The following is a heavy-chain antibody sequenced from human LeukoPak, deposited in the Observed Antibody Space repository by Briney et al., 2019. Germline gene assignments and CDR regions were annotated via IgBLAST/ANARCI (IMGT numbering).Heavy chain of an antibody. Sequence: SETLSLTCTVSGGSISSYYWSWIRQPPGRGLEWIGYIYYSGTANYNPSLKSRVTISVDTSKNQFSLNLRSVTAADTAVYYCARHSIVGATLDAFDIWGQGTMVTVSS. CDR1: GGSISSYY. CDR2: IYYSGTA. V-gene: IGHV4-59*08. D-gene: IGHD1-26*01. CDR3: ARHSIVGATLDAFDI. J-gene: IGHJ3*02.